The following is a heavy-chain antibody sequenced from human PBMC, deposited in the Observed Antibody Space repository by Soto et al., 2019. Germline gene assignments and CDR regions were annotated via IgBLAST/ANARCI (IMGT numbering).Heavy chain of an antibody. J-gene: IGHJ3*02. CDR1: GFTFSSYS. D-gene: IGHD3-22*01. V-gene: IGHV3-21*01. CDR3: ASSYHDSSGYFAFDI. CDR2: ISSSSSYI. Sequence: LRLSCAASGFTFSSYSMNWVRQAPGRGLEWVSSISSSSSYIYYADSVKGRFTISRDNAKNSLYLQMNSLRAEDTAVYYCASSYHDSSGYFAFDIWGQGTMVTVSS.